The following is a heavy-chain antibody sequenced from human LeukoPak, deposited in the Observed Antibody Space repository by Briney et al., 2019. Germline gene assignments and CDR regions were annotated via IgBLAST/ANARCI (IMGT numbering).Heavy chain of an antibody. J-gene: IGHJ3*02. V-gene: IGHV4-38-2*02. D-gene: IGHD5-18*01. CDR2: IYHSGST. Sequence: PSETLSLTCTVSGYSISSGYYWGWIRQPPGKGLEWIGSIYHSGSTYYNPSLKSRVTISVDTSKNQFSLKLSSVTAADTAVYYCARTPRIDTAGAFDIWGQGTMVSVSS. CDR1: GYSISSGYY. CDR3: ARTPRIDTAGAFDI.